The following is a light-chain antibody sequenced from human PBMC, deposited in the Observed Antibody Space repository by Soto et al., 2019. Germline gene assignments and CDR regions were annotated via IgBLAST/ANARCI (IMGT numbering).Light chain of an antibody. V-gene: IGKV3-15*01. CDR3: QQYNNWPPFT. J-gene: IGKJ3*01. Sequence: EIVMTQSPAPLSVSPGERATLSCRASQSVSSNLAWYQQKPGQAPRLLIYGASTRATGIPARFSGSGSRTEFTLTISSLQSEDFAVYYCQQYNNWPPFTFGPGTKGDIK. CDR2: GAS. CDR1: QSVSSN.